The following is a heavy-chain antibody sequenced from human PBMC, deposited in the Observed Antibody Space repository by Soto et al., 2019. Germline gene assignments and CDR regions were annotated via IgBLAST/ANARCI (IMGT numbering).Heavy chain of an antibody. CDR1: GFTFSSYG. J-gene: IGHJ6*02. Sequence: QVQLVESGGGVVQPGRSLRLSCAASGFTFSSYGMHWVRQAPGKGLEWVAVIWYDGSNKYYADSVKGRFTISRDNSKNTLYLQMNSRRAEDTAVYYCARGPYSNYWHYYYYGMDVWGQGTTVTVSS. CDR2: IWYDGSNK. D-gene: IGHD4-4*01. CDR3: ARGPYSNYWHYYYYGMDV. V-gene: IGHV3-33*01.